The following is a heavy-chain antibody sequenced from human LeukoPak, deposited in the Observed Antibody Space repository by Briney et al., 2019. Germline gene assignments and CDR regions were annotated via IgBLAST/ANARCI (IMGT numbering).Heavy chain of an antibody. J-gene: IGHJ4*02. Sequence: SETLSLTXTVSGASINNYYWSWIRQPPGKGVEWIGYIYYYGSTNYNPSLKSRVTISVDTSENQFSLRLTSVTAADTAVYYCVRLRGSSGPIDHWGQGTLVTVSS. CDR3: VRLRGSSGPIDH. V-gene: IGHV4-59*01. D-gene: IGHD3-22*01. CDR2: IYYYGST. CDR1: GASINNYY.